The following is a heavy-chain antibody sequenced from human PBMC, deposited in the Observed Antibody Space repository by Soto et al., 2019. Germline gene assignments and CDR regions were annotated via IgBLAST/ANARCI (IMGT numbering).Heavy chain of an antibody. CDR3: ARDGYYYDSSGYYAAFDI. CDR1: GFTFTSSA. D-gene: IGHD3-22*01. J-gene: IGHJ3*02. V-gene: IGHV1-58*01. Sequence: SVKVSCKASGFTFTSSAVQWVRQARGQFLEWIGWIVVGSVNTNYAQKFQERVTITRDMSTCTAYMDLSSLCSEDTAVYYSARDGYYYDSSGYYAAFDIWGQ. CDR2: IVVGSVNT.